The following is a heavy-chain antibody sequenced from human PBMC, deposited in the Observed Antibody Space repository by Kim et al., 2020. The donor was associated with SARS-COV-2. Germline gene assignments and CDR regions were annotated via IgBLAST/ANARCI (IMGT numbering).Heavy chain of an antibody. J-gene: IGHJ4*02. D-gene: IGHD4-17*01. CDR3: ASSRTVTLDY. Sequence: YTNYADSVKGRFTISRDNAKNSLYLQMNSLRAEDTAVYYCASSRTVTLDYWGQGTLVTVSS. CDR2: YT. V-gene: IGHV3-11*03.